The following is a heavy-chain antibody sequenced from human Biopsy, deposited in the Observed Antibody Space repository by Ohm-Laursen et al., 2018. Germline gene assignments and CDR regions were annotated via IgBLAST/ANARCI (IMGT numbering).Heavy chain of an antibody. D-gene: IGHD6-19*01. CDR2: INPSGSTT. Sequence: AASVKVSCKVSEYTLTELPMHWVRQAPGQGLEWMGMINPSGSTTSYPQIFQGRVTMTRDTSKSTVYMELSSLRSADTAVYFCARNTGWYGDLYYFDYWGQGTTVIVSS. V-gene: IGHV1-46*01. J-gene: IGHJ4*02. CDR3: ARNTGWYGDLYYFDY. CDR1: EYTLTELP.